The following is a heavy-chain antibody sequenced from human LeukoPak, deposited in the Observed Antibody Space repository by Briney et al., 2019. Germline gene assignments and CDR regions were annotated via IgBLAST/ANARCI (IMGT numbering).Heavy chain of an antibody. CDR1: GGSISSGGYS. D-gene: IGHD5-12*01. CDR2: IYHSGST. Sequence: SQTLSLTCAVSGGSISSGGYSWSWLRQPPGKGLEWIGYIYHSGSTYYNPSLKSRVTISVDRSKNQFSLKLSSVTAADTAVYYCARTEDSGYDFPYFDYWGQGTLVTVSS. CDR3: ARTEDSGYDFPYFDY. J-gene: IGHJ4*02. V-gene: IGHV4-30-2*01.